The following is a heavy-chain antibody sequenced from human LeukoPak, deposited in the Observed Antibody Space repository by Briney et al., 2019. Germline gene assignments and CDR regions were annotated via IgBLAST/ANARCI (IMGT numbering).Heavy chain of an antibody. V-gene: IGHV3-21*01. CDR2: ISSSSSYI. CDR1: GLTFSSYS. J-gene: IGHJ4*02. D-gene: IGHD5-18*01. CDR3: ARDLSGYSYGSALDY. Sequence: PGGSLRLSCAASGLTFSSYSMNWVRQAPGKGLEWVSSISSSSSYIYYADSVKGRFTISRDNAKNSLYLQMNSLRAEDTAVYYCARDLSGYSYGSALDYWGQGTLVTVSS.